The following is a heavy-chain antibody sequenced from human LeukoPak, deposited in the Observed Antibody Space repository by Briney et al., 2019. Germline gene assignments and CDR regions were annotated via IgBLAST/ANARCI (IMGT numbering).Heavy chain of an antibody. V-gene: IGHV1-8*01. CDR3: ARAPPHDILTGYYLDY. D-gene: IGHD3-9*01. Sequence: ASVKVSCKASGYTFTSYDINWVRQATGQGLEWMGWMNPNSGNTGYAQKFQGRVAMTRNTSISTAYMELSSLRSEDTAVYYCARAPPHDILTGYYLDYWGQGTLVTVSS. CDR2: MNPNSGNT. CDR1: GYTFTSYD. J-gene: IGHJ4*02.